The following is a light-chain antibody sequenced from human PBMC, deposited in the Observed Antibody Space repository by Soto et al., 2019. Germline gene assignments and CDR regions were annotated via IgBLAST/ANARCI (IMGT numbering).Light chain of an antibody. Sequence: DIQMTQSPSSLSAYVGDRVTITCQASQDINSYLIWYQQKPGKVPQVLIYDASNLETGVPSRFSGSGSGTDFAFTISSLQPEDIATYYCLQYDSLPLTFGGGTKVHI. CDR2: DAS. CDR1: QDINSY. J-gene: IGKJ4*01. CDR3: LQYDSLPLT. V-gene: IGKV1-33*01.